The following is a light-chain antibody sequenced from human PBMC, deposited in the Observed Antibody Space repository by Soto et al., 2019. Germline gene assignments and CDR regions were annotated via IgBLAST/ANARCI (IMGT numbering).Light chain of an antibody. J-gene: IGLJ1*01. CDR3: SSYTNSSNYV. CDR2: EVS. CDR1: SSDVGSYNY. V-gene: IGLV2-14*01. Sequence: QSVLTQPASVSGSPGQSITISCTGTSSDVGSYNYVSWYQQHPGKAPKVMIYEVSNRPSGVSNRFSGSKSGSTASLTISGLQAEDEADYYCSSYTNSSNYVFGTGTKVTVL.